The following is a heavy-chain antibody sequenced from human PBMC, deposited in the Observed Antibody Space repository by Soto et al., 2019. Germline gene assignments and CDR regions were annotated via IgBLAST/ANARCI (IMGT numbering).Heavy chain of an antibody. CDR2: INHIGST. Sequence: LELLSLTCAVYGGSLRGYYWSWIRKTQGKRLEWIGEINHIGSTNYNPSLKSRVTISVDLSKNQFSLRLSSVTTADTALYYCARTTAVPNTLRSRYFFDYWGQGPPVTVSS. V-gene: IGHV4-34*01. D-gene: IGHD4-17*01. J-gene: IGHJ4*02. CDR3: ARTTAVPNTLRSRYFFDY. CDR1: GGSLRGYY.